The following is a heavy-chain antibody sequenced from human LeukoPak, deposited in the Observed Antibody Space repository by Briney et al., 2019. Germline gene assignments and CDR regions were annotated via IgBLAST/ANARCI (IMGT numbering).Heavy chain of an antibody. Sequence: SETLSLTCAVYGGSFSGNYWNWIRQPPGKGLEWIGEINHSGSTNYNPSLKSRVTISVDTSKNQLSLKLSSVTAADTAVYYCARVEDGYNYVGYWGQGTLVTVS. CDR3: ARVEDGYNYVGY. CDR1: GGSFSGNY. CDR2: INHSGST. D-gene: IGHD5-24*01. J-gene: IGHJ4*02. V-gene: IGHV4-34*01.